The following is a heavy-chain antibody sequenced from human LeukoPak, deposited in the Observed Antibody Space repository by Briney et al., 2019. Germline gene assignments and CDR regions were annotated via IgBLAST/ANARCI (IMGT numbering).Heavy chain of an antibody. CDR2: IYYSEST. Sequence: LETLSLTCTVSGGSISSCYWSWIRQPPGKGLEWIGYIYYSESTNYNPSLKSRVTISVDTSKNQFSLKLSSVTAADTAVYYCARDGSSGRPRYYYYGMDVWGQGTTVTVSS. CDR1: GGSISSCY. CDR3: ARDGSSGRPRYYYYGMDV. D-gene: IGHD3-10*01. V-gene: IGHV4-59*01. J-gene: IGHJ6*02.